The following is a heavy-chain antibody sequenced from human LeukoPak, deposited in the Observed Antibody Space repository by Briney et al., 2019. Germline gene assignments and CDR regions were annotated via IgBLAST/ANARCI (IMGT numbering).Heavy chain of an antibody. Sequence: PGGSLRLSCAASGFTFSTYAMNWVRQAPGKGLEWVSAISDSGDTTYYADSVKGRFTISRDDSKNTLYLQMNSLRAEDTAIYYCAKATGGSCYSGVNYWAQGTLVTVSS. CDR1: GFTFSTYA. V-gene: IGHV3-23*01. J-gene: IGHJ4*02. CDR3: AKATGGSCYSGVNY. CDR2: ISDSGDTT. D-gene: IGHD2-15*01.